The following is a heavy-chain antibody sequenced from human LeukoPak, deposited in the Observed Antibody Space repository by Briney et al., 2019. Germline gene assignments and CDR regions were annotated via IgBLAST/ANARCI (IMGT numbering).Heavy chain of an antibody. D-gene: IGHD4-11*01. CDR2: IYPGDSDT. CDR3: ARQTTVTAAGLVY. V-gene: IGHV5-51*01. J-gene: IGHJ4*02. CDR1: GYSFTSDW. Sequence: GESLKISCKGSGYSFTSDWIGWVRQMPGKGLEWMGIIYPGDSDTRYSPSFQGQVTISADKSISTAYLQWSSLKASDTAMYYCARQTTVTAAGLVYWDQGTLVTVSS.